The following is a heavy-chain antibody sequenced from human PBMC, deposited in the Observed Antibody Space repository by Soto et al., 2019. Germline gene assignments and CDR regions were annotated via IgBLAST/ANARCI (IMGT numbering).Heavy chain of an antibody. CDR1: GGTFSSYA. D-gene: IGHD5-18*01. J-gene: IGHJ4*02. Sequence: GASVKVSCKASGGTFSSYAISWVRQAPGQGLEWMGGIIPIFGTANYAQKFQGRVTITADESTSTAYMQLSSLRSEDTAVYYCAKAAGGYSYGYANTFDYWGQGTLVTVSS. CDR3: AKAAGGYSYGYANTFDY. CDR2: IIPIFGTA. V-gene: IGHV1-69*13.